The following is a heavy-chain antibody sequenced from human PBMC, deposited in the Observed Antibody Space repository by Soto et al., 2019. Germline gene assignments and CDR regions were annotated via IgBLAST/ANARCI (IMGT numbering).Heavy chain of an antibody. J-gene: IGHJ5*02. D-gene: IGHD3-10*01. CDR2: ISSSSSYI. Sequence: GGSLRLSCAASGFTFSSYSMNWVRQAPGKGLEWVSSISSSSSYIYYADSVKGRFTISRDNAKNSLYLQMNSLRAEDTAVYYCARDSRTMVRGVCWFDPWGQGTLVTVSS. V-gene: IGHV3-21*01. CDR3: ARDSRTMVRGVCWFDP. CDR1: GFTFSSYS.